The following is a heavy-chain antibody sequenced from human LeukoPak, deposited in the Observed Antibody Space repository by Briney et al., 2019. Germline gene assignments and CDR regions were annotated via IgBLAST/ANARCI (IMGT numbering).Heavy chain of an antibody. J-gene: IGHJ6*03. V-gene: IGHV3-21*01. CDR2: ISSSSSYI. Sequence: PGGSLRLSCAASGFTFSSYSMNWVRQAPGKGLEWVSSISSSSSYIYYADSVKGRFTISRNNAKNSLYLQMNSLRAEDTAVYYCARACAPYYYYMDVWGKGTTVTVSS. CDR1: GFTFSSYS. CDR3: ARACAPYYYYMDV.